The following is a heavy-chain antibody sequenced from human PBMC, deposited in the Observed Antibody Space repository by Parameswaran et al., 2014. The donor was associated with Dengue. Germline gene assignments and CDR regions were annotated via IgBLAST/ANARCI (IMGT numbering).Heavy chain of an antibody. J-gene: IGHJ6*02. V-gene: IGHV4-30-4*01. CDR1: GGSISSGDYY. CDR3: ARQGYGLDV. CDR2: IYYGGST. Sequence: SETLSLTCSVSGGSISSGDYYWSWIRQPPGKGLEWIGYIYYGGSTYYNPSLKSRVIISVHTSKNQFSLKLNSVTAADTAVYYCARQGYGLDVWGQGTTVTVSS.